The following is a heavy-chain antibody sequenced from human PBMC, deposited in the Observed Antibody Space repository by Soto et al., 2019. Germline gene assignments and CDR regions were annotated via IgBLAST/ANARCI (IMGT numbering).Heavy chain of an antibody. V-gene: IGHV1-3*01. CDR2: INPASGKT. CDR1: GYTFTSYD. CDR3: ARDLGGWPDY. D-gene: IGHD2-15*01. J-gene: IGHJ4*02. Sequence: GASVKVSCKASGYTFTSYDISWVRQAPGQRLEWMGWINPASGKTKYSQKFQGRVTITRDTSASTAYMELSSLRSEDTAVYYCARDLGGWPDYWGQGTLVTVS.